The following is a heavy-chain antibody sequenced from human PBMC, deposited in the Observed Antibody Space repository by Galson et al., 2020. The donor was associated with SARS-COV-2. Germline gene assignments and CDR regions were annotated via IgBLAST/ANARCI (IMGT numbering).Heavy chain of an antibody. CDR2: IKSKTDGGTT. J-gene: IGHJ3*02. CDR1: GFTFSNAW. Sequence: GGSLRLSCAASGFTFSNAWMSWVRQALGKGLEWVGRIKSKTDGGTTDYAAPVKGRFTISRDDSKNTLYLQMNSLKTEDTAVYYCTTETVYDFWSGYRSPDAFDIWGQGTMVTVSS. CDR3: TTETVYDFWSGYRSPDAFDI. V-gene: IGHV3-15*01. D-gene: IGHD3-3*01.